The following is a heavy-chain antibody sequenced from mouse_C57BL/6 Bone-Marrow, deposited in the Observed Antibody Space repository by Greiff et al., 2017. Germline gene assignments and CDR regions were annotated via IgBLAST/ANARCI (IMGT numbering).Heavy chain of an antibody. Sequence: QVQLQQPGAELVKPGASVKLSCKASGYTFTSYWMHWVKQRPGQGLEWIGMIHPNSGNTNYNEKFKSKATLTVDKSSSTAYMQLSSLTSADAAVYYCARGTYYGSSYPDYWGQGTTLTVSS. CDR3: ARGTYYGSSYPDY. J-gene: IGHJ2*01. D-gene: IGHD1-1*01. CDR2: IHPNSGNT. CDR1: GYTFTSYW. V-gene: IGHV1-64*01.